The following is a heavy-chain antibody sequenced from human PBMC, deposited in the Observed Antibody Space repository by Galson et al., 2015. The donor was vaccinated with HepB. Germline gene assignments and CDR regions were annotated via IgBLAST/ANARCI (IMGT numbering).Heavy chain of an antibody. CDR1: GFTFSTHT. CDR2: IGHDGSKR. D-gene: IGHD3-10*01. J-gene: IGHJ4*02. Sequence: SLRLSCAASGFTFSTHTMHWVRQAPGKGLEWVADIGHDGSKRNYAESVKGRFIISRDNSKNTLYLQMNSLRVEDTAVYHCASVVLVWFGEGSGLDSWGQGTLVTVSS. CDR3: ASVVLVWFGEGSGLDS. V-gene: IGHV3-30-3*01.